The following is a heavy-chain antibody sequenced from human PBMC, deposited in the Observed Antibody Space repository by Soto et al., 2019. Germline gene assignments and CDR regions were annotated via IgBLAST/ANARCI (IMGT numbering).Heavy chain of an antibody. D-gene: IGHD2-2*03. CDR1: GYTFTSYA. V-gene: IGHV1-3*01. J-gene: IGHJ4*02. CDR3: AKDRAPRTSGYFFDY. CDR2: INAGNGNT. Sequence: ASVKVSCKASGYTFTSYAMHWVRQAPGQRLEWMGWINAGNGNTKYSQKFQGRVTITRDTSASTAYMELNSLRAEDTALYYCAKDRAPRTSGYFFDYWGQGTPVTVAS.